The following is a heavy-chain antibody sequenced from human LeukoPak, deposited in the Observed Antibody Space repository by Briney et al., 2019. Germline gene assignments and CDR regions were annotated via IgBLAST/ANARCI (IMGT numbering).Heavy chain of an antibody. J-gene: IGHJ4*02. V-gene: IGHV3-48*01. D-gene: IGHD3-22*01. CDR1: GFTFSKYS. CDR2: ISTSSSTI. CDR3: VRGYYAGRGHHFEY. Sequence: GGSLRLSCAASGFTFSKYSMNWVRQAPGKGLEWVSYISTSSSTIYYADSVKGRFTVSRDNSKNTLYLQMNSLRAEDTAVYYCVRGYYAGRGHHFEYWGQGTLVTVSS.